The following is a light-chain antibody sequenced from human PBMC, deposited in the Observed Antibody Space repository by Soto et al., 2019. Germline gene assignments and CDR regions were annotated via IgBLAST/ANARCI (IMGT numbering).Light chain of an antibody. V-gene: IGKV3-15*01. J-gene: IGKJ4*01. Sequence: EIVMTQSPATLSVSPGERATLSCGASQSVSSNLAWYQHKPGQAPRLLIYGASTRATGMPATFSGSGSGTEFTLSISSLQSEDFAVYYCQQYNNGLTFGGGTRVEIK. CDR3: QQYNNGLT. CDR1: QSVSSN. CDR2: GAS.